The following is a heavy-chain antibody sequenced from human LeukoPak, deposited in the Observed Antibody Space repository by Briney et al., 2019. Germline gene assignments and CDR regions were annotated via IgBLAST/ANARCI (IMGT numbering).Heavy chain of an antibody. CDR3: ARDRDSSGYYDAFDM. CDR2: IYTSGST. V-gene: IGHV4-4*07. D-gene: IGHD6-19*01. J-gene: IGHJ3*02. CDR1: GGSISSYY. Sequence: PSETLSLTCTVSGGSISSYYWTWIRQPAGKGLEWIGRIYTSGSTIYNPSLKSRVTMSVDTSKNQFSLKLSSVTAADTAVYYCARDRDSSGYYDAFDMWGQRTMVTVSS.